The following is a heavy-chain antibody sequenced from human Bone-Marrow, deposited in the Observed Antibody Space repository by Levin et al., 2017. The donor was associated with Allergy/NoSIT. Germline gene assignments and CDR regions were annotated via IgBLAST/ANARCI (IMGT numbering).Heavy chain of an antibody. V-gene: IGHV1-2*06. CDR3: AKDRGTWNHFHY. Sequence: GASVKVSCKASGYTFTGYYIHWVRQAPGQGLEWMGRINPNNGDTKYAQKFQGRVTMTRDTSISTAYMELSRLTSDDTAFYFCAKDRGTWNHFHYWGQGTLVTVSS. CDR2: INPNNGDT. D-gene: IGHD2-15*01. J-gene: IGHJ4*02. CDR1: GYTFTGYY.